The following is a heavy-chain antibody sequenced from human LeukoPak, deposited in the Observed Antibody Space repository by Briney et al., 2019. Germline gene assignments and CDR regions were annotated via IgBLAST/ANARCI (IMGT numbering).Heavy chain of an antibody. V-gene: IGHV5-51*01. CDR1: GYSCTSYG. CDR2: IYPGDSDT. D-gene: IGHD1-26*01. Sequence: GEALKISCKGSGYSCTSYGIGWVRQMPGKSLEWMGIIYPGDSDTRYSPSFQGQVTISADKSISTAYLQWSSLKASDTAMYYCARQSGGSYSNWFDPWGQGTLVTVSS. J-gene: IGHJ5*02. CDR3: ARQSGGSYSNWFDP.